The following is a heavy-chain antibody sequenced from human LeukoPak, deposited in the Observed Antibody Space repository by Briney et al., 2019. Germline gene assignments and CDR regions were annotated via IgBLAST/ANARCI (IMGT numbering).Heavy chain of an antibody. D-gene: IGHD6-6*01. J-gene: IGHJ6*02. CDR1: GGSFSGYY. V-gene: IGHV4-34*01. CDR3: AGGGKQLVVRYYYGMDV. CDR2: INHSGST. Sequence: SETLSLTCAVYGGSFSGYYWNWIRQPPGKGLEWIGEINHSGSTNYNPSLKSRVTISVDTSKNQFSLKLSSVTAADTAVYYCAGGGKQLVVRYYYGMDVWGQGTTVTVSS.